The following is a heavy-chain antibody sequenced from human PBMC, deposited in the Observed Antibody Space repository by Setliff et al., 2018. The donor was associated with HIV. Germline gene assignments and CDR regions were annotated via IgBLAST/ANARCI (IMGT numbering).Heavy chain of an antibody. CDR1: GFTFSSYG. CDR3: ARSQWEVPILSWFDP. Sequence: PGGSLRLSCAASGFTFSSYGMHWVRQGPGKGLEWVAFIRHNGRNQDYAESVKGRFTVSRDNSKNILFLQMDSLNHEDTALYFCARSQWEVPILSWFDPWGQGTSVTVSS. J-gene: IGHJ5*02. V-gene: IGHV3-30*02. CDR2: IRHNGRNQ. D-gene: IGHD1-26*01.